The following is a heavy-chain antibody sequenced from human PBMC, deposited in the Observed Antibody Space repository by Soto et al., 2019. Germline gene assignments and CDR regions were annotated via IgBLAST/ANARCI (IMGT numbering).Heavy chain of an antibody. Sequence: ASVKVSCKVSGHTLTELSMHWVRQAPGKGLEWMGGFDPEDGETIYAQKFQGRVTMTEDTSTDTAYMELSSLRSEDAAVYYCATERVLIGTEFNWFDPWGQGTLVTVSS. D-gene: IGHD3-22*01. CDR2: FDPEDGET. V-gene: IGHV1-24*01. CDR1: GHTLTELS. J-gene: IGHJ5*02. CDR3: ATERVLIGTEFNWFDP.